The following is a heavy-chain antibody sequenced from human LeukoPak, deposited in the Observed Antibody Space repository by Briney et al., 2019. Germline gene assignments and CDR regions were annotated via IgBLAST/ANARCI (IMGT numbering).Heavy chain of an antibody. Sequence: SETLSLTCTVSGGSTFSGDYYWNWIRQPPGQGLEWIGYIYYNGITYYNPSLESRVTISVDTFKNQFSLKLSSVTAADTAVYYCARGDYNDGAGYLDHWGQGTLVPVSS. CDR3: ARGDYNDGAGYLDH. D-gene: IGHD3-22*01. V-gene: IGHV4-30-4*01. CDR1: GGSTFSGDYY. J-gene: IGHJ5*02. CDR2: IYYNGIT.